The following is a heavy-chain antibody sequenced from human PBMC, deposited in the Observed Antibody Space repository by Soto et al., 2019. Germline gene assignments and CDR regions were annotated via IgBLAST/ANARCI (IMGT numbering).Heavy chain of an antibody. V-gene: IGHV3-74*01. Sequence: EVQLVESGGDLVQRGGSLRLSCAASGFPFSSYWMHWVRHTPGKGLDWVARISGDGVTTYYADSVTGRFTVSRDNAKNTLSLQISGLRAEDTAVYYCAREYYGLLPGYYTDYWRQGTLVSVSS. D-gene: IGHD3-9*01. J-gene: IGHJ4*02. CDR2: ISGDGVTT. CDR3: AREYYGLLPGYYTDY. CDR1: GFPFSSYW.